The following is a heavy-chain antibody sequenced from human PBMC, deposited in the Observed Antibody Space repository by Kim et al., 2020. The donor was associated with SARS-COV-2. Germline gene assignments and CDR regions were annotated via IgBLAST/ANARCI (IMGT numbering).Heavy chain of an antibody. D-gene: IGHD3-10*01. V-gene: IGHV1-3*04. CDR1: GYTFTGYA. CDR2: IRTATGYT. Sequence: ASVKISCKTSGYTFTGYAIHWVRQAPGQGPEWMGWIRTATGYTKSSQRFQGRLTMTSDTSASTAYMELSSLKSEDTAVYYCARRGAGSGSYSWHFENWGQ. J-gene: IGHJ4*02. CDR3: ARRGAGSGSYSWHFEN.